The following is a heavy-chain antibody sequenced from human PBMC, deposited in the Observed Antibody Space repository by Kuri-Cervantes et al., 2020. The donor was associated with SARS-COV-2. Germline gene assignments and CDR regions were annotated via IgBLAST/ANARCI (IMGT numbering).Heavy chain of an antibody. CDR1: GFTFSSYA. CDR3: ARTRIAAAGTDAFDI. V-gene: IGHV3-23*01. J-gene: IGHJ3*02. D-gene: IGHD6-13*01. CDR2: ISGSGGST. Sequence: GGSLRLSCAASGFTFSSYAMSWVRQAPGKGLEWVPAISGSGGSTYYADSVKGRFTISRDHSKNTLYLQMNSLRAEDTAVYYCARTRIAAAGTDAFDIWGQGTMVTVSS.